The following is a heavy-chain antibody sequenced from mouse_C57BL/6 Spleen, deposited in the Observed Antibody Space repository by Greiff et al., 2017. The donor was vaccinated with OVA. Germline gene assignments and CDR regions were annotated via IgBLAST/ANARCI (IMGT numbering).Heavy chain of an antibody. CDR3: ARDIYHGFAY. J-gene: IGHJ3*01. CDR2: IYPGDGDT. V-gene: IGHV1-82*01. Sequence: QVQLQQSGPELVKPGASVKISCKASGYAFSSSWMNWVKQRPGKGLEWIGRIYPGDGDTNYNGKFKGKATLTADKSSSTAYMQLSSLTSEDSAVYFCARDIYHGFAYWGQGTLVTVSA. D-gene: IGHD2-1*01. CDR1: GYAFSSSW.